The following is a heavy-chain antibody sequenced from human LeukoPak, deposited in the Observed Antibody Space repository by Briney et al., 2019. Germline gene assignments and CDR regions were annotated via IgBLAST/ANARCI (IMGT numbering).Heavy chain of an antibody. D-gene: IGHD2-2*03. CDR1: GGTFSSYA. CDR3: ASGYCSSTSCQGVYYYYGMDV. Sequence: ASVKVSCKASGGTFSSYAISWVRQAPGQGLEWMGGIIPIFGTANYAQKFQGRVTITADESTSTAYMELSSLRSEDTAVYYCASGYCSSTSCQGVYYYYGMDVWGQGTTVTVSS. J-gene: IGHJ6*02. V-gene: IGHV1-69*13. CDR2: IIPIFGTA.